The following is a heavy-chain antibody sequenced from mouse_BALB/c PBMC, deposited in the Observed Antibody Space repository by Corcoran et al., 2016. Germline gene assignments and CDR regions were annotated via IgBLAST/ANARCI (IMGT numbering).Heavy chain of an antibody. CDR1: GYSITSGYY. V-gene: IGHV3-6*02. J-gene: IGHJ2*01. D-gene: IGHD1-2*01. CDR3: ATLLRPFDY. CDR2: ISYDGSN. Sequence: DVQLQESGPGLVKPSQSLSLTCSVTGYSITSGYYWNWIRQFPGNKLEWMGYISYDGSNNYNPSLKNRISITRDTSKNQFFLKLNSVTTEDTPTYYCATLLRPFDYWGQGTTLTVSS.